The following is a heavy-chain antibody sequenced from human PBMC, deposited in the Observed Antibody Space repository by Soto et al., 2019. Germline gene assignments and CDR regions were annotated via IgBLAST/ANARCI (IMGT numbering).Heavy chain of an antibody. CDR1: GGTFSSYT. Sequence: QVQLVQSGAEVKKPGSSVKVSCKASGGTFSSYTISWVRQAPGQGLEWMGRIIPILGIANYAQKFQGRVTITADKSTSTAYMGLSSLRSEDTAVYYGARGGGWGDWDVDYWGQGTLVTVSS. V-gene: IGHV1-69*02. J-gene: IGHJ4*02. CDR2: IIPILGIA. D-gene: IGHD2-21*02. CDR3: ARGGGWGDWDVDY.